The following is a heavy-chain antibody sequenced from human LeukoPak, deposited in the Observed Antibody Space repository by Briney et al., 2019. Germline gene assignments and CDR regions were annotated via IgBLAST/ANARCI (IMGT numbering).Heavy chain of an antibody. Sequence: PGGSLRLSCAASGFTFSSYDMSWVRQAPGKGLEWVSGISGTGNVYGTDYADSVKGRFTISRDNSKNTLYLQMNSLKTEDTAVYYCTTDHQTTVSPYYYYYYMDVWGKGTTVTVSS. D-gene: IGHD4-11*01. J-gene: IGHJ6*03. V-gene: IGHV3-23*01. CDR2: ISGTGNVYGT. CDR1: GFTFSSYD. CDR3: TTDHQTTVSPYYYYYYMDV.